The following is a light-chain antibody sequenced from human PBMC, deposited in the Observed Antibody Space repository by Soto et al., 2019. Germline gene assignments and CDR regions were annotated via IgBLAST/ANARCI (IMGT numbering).Light chain of an antibody. CDR2: GNN. J-gene: IGLJ1*01. CDR1: SSNIGAGFD. CDR3: QSFDTSLSGYV. V-gene: IGLV1-40*01. Sequence: QSVLPQPPSVSGAPGQRVTISCTGSSSNIGAGFDVHWYQQLPGTAPKLLIYGNNNRPSGVPDRFSGSKSGTSASLAITGLQAGDEADYYCQSFDTSLSGYVFGTGTTLTVL.